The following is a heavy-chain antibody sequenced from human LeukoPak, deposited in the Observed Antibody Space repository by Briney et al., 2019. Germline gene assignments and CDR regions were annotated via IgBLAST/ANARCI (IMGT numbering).Heavy chain of an antibody. D-gene: IGHD2-2*01. CDR2: FDPEDGET. J-gene: IGHJ5*02. CDR1: GYTLTELS. V-gene: IGHV1-24*01. Sequence: ASVKVSCKVSGYTLTELSMHWVRQAPGKGLEWMGGFDPEDGETIYVQKFQGRVTMTEDTSTDTAYMELSSLRSEDTAVYYCATGGRNCSSTSCYVQEWYWFDPWGQGTLVTVSS. CDR3: ATGGRNCSSTSCYVQEWYWFDP.